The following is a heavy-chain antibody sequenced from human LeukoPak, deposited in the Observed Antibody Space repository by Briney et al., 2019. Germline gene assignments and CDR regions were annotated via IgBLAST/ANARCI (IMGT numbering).Heavy chain of an antibody. CDR3: AREDRYTSGSFDY. Sequence: GGSLRLSCAASGFTVSSNNMNWVRRAPGKGLEWVSGIYSGDNTYYADSVKGRFTISRDNSENTLYLQMNSLTAEDTAVYYCAREDRYTSGSFDYWGQGTLVTVSS. J-gene: IGHJ4*02. V-gene: IGHV3-66*02. CDR1: GFTVSSNN. D-gene: IGHD6-19*01. CDR2: IYSGDNT.